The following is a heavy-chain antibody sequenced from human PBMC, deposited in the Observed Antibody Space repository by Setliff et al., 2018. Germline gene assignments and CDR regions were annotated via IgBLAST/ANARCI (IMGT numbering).Heavy chain of an antibody. Sequence: ASVKVSCKASGYTFSTYAMNWVRQAPGQGLKWMGWINTNTGNPTYAQGFTGRFVFSLDTSVSTAYLQISSLKAEDTAVYYCARDRTWIQDYDAFDIWGQGTMVTVSS. CDR1: GYTFSTYA. J-gene: IGHJ3*02. D-gene: IGHD5-18*01. CDR2: INTNTGNP. V-gene: IGHV7-4-1*02. CDR3: ARDRTWIQDYDAFDI.